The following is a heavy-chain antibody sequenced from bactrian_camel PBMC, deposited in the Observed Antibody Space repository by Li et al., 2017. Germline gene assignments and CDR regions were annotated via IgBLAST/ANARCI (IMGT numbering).Heavy chain of an antibody. CDR1: GYSSNTFC. V-gene: IGHV3S9*01. D-gene: IGHD7*01. CDR2: IGIDGRT. J-gene: IGHJ4*01. CDR3: AAVSCPRGVVVAAADQYEH. Sequence: QLVESGGGSVQTGGSLRLSCAASGYSSNTFCMGWFRRVPGLEREGVAGIGIDGRTAYADSVKGRFTISQDKAKSIVYLQMNSLQPEDTGVYSCAAVSCPRGVVVAAADQYEHWGQGTQVTVS.